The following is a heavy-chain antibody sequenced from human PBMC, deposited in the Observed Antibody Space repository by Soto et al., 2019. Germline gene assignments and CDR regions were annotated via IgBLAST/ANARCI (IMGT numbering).Heavy chain of an antibody. D-gene: IGHD3-22*01. J-gene: IGHJ4*02. CDR3: ARVPEYYYDSSGAHDY. Sequence: ASVKVSCKASGYTFTGYYMHWVRQAPGQGLEWMGWINPNSGGTNYAQKLQGRVTMTTDTSTSTAYMELRSLRSDDTAVYYCARVPEYYYDSSGAHDYWGQGTLVTVSS. CDR2: INPNSGGT. V-gene: IGHV1-2*02. CDR1: GYTFTGYY.